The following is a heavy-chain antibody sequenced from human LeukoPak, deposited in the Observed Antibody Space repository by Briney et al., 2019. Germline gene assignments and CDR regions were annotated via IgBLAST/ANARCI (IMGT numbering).Heavy chain of an antibody. CDR3: ARTPSMIVLKNSPFFDY. CDR2: ITNDGSST. Sequence: SGGSLRLSCAASGLTFSSHWMHWVRQAPGKGLVWVSRITNDGSSTTYADSVKGRFTISRGNSKNTLYLQMNSLRAEDTAVYYCARTPSMIVLKNSPFFDYWGQGTLVTVSS. CDR1: GLTFSSHW. J-gene: IGHJ4*02. D-gene: IGHD3-22*01. V-gene: IGHV3-74*01.